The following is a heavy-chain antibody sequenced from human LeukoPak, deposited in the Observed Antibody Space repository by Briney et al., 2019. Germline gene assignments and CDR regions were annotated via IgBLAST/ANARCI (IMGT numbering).Heavy chain of an antibody. CDR3: ARDNIVPAAMNWFDP. V-gene: IGHV1-69*04. J-gene: IGHJ5*02. D-gene: IGHD2-2*01. Sequence: SVKVSCKASGGTFSSYAISWVRQAPGQGLEWTGRIIPILGIANYAQKFQGRVTITADKSTSTAYMELSSLRSEDTAVYYCARDNIVPAAMNWFDPWGQGTLVTVSS. CDR1: GGTFSSYA. CDR2: IIPILGIA.